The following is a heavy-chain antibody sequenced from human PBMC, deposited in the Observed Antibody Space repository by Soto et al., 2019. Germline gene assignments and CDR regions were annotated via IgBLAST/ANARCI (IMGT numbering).Heavy chain of an antibody. CDR2: IYYSGST. CDR3: ARRTSSRAGRNAPKYFDY. CDR1: GGSISSSSYY. J-gene: IGHJ4*02. Sequence: SETLSLTCTVSGGSISSSSYYWGWIRQPPGKGLEWIGSIYYSGSTYYNPSLKSRVTISVDTSKNQFSLKLSSVTAADTAVYYCARRTSSRAGRNAPKYFDYWGQGTLVTVSS. D-gene: IGHD6-19*01. V-gene: IGHV4-39*01.